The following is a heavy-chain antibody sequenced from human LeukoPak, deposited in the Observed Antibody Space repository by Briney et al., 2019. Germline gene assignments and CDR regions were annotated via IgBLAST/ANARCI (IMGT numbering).Heavy chain of an antibody. D-gene: IGHD3-10*01. CDR3: ARDSGSYYGMDV. CDR1: GGSISSYY. Sequence: SETLSLTCTVSGGSISSYYWNWIRQPPGKGLEWIGYIYYSGSTNCNPSLKSRVTMSLDTSKNQFSLKLSSVTAADTAIYYCARDSGSYYGMDVWGKGTTVTVSS. J-gene: IGHJ6*04. CDR2: IYYSGST. V-gene: IGHV4-59*01.